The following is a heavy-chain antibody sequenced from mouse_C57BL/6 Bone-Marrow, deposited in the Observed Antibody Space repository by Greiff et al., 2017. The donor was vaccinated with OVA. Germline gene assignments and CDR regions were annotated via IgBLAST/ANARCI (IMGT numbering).Heavy chain of an antibody. CDR3: ATSFWYFDV. CDR2: ILPGSGST. CDR1: GYTFTGYW. J-gene: IGHJ1*03. V-gene: IGHV1-9*01. Sequence: QVQLQQSGAELMKPGASVKLSCKATGYTFTGYWIEWVKQRPGHGLEWIGEILPGSGSTNYTEKFKGKATFTADTSSNTAYMQLSSLTTDDSAIYYCATSFWYFDVWGTGTTVTVSS.